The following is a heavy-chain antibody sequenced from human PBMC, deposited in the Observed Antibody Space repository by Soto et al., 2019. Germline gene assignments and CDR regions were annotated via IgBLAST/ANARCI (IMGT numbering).Heavy chain of an antibody. CDR1: RFTFSDYS. V-gene: IGHV3-30-3*01. CDR3: ARIYSSRNYYYYGMDV. D-gene: IGHD6-13*01. J-gene: IGHJ6*02. Sequence: RLSCEASRFTFSDYSMHWVRQAPGKGLEWVAVTSFDGTNNYYADSVKGRFTISRDNSKNTVSLQMNDLRGDDTGVYYCARIYSSRNYYYYGMDVWGQGTTVTSP. CDR2: TSFDGTNN.